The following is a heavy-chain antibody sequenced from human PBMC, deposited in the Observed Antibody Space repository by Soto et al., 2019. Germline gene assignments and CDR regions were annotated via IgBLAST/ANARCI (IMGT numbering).Heavy chain of an antibody. D-gene: IGHD2-15*01. CDR1: GYTFTSYY. CDR3: ASLPYCSGGSCHSDDAFDI. CDR2: INPSGGST. J-gene: IGHJ3*02. Sequence: EASVKVSCKASGYTFTSYYMHWVRQAPGQGLEWMGIINPSGGSTSYAQKFQGRVTMTRDTSTSTVYMELSSLRSEDTAVYYCASLPYCSGGSCHSDDAFDIWGQGTMVTVSS. V-gene: IGHV1-46*03.